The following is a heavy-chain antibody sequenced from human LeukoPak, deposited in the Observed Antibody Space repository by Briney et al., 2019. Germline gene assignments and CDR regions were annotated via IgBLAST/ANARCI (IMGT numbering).Heavy chain of an antibody. J-gene: IGHJ4*02. V-gene: IGHV3-21*01. Sequence: GGSLRLSCAASGFTFSSYSMNWVRQAPGKGLEWVSSISSSSSYIYYADSVKGRFTISRDNAKNSLYLQMNSLRAEDTAVYYCARDEFLVRGVLKLFDYRGQGTLVTVSS. CDR1: GFTFSSYS. CDR3: ARDEFLVRGVLKLFDY. CDR2: ISSSSSYI. D-gene: IGHD3-10*01.